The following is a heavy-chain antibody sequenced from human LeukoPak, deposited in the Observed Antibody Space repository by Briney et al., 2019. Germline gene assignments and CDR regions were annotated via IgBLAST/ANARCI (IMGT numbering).Heavy chain of an antibody. CDR3: AKAPGYSSSSFDY. V-gene: IGHV3-23*01. J-gene: IGHJ4*02. D-gene: IGHD6-13*01. CDR2: ISGSGGST. Sequence: GGSLRLSCAASGFTFSSYAMSWVRQAPGKGLEWVSAISGSGGSTYYADSVKGRFTISRDNSKNTLYLQMNSLRAEVTAVYYCAKAPGYSSSSFDYWGQGTLVTVSS. CDR1: GFTFSSYA.